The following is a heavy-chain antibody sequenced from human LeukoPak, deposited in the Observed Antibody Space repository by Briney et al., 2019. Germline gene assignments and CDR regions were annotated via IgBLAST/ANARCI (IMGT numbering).Heavy chain of an antibody. CDR1: GFTFSSYG. CDR3: ARATGIAAAPGWFDP. CDR2: IWYDGSNK. D-gene: IGHD6-13*01. Sequence: GGSLRLSCAASGFTFSSYGMHWVRQAPGKGLEGVAVIWYDGSNKYYADSVKGRFTISRDNSKNTLYLQMNSLRAEDTAVYYCARATGIAAAPGWFDPWGQGTLVTVSS. V-gene: IGHV3-33*01. J-gene: IGHJ5*02.